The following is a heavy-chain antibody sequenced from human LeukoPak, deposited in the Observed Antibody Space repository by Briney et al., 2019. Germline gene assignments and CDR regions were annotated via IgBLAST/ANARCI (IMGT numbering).Heavy chain of an antibody. V-gene: IGHV3-43D*03. CDR1: GFTFDDYA. Sequence: GGSLRLSCAASGFTFDDYAMHWVRQAPGKGLEWVSLISWDGGSTYYADSVKGRFTISRDNSKNSLYLQMNSLRAEDTALYYCAKASMEGYSSSWYHRKRGYYFDYWGQGTLVTISS. CDR3: AKASMEGYSSSWYHRKRGYYFDY. J-gene: IGHJ4*02. CDR2: ISWDGGST. D-gene: IGHD6-13*01.